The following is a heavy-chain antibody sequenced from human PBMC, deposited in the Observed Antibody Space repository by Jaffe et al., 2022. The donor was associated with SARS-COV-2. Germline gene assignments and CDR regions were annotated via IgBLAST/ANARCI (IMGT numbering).Heavy chain of an antibody. V-gene: IGHV1-2*06. Sequence: QVQLLQSGAEVKMPGASVRVSCKASQSIFTDYYIHWVRQAPGQGLEWMGRITPRTGGTNYAQNLEGRVIMTRDTSTKTVYMELNRLTSDDTATYFCARAPIEGYLWDERLDLWGQGTSVIVSS. J-gene: IGHJ3*01. D-gene: IGHD3-16*01. CDR1: QSIFTDYY. CDR3: ARAPIEGYLWDERLDL. CDR2: ITPRTGGT.